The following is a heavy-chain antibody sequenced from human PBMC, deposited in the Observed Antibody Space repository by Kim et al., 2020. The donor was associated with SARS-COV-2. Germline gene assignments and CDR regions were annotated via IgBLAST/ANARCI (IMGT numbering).Heavy chain of an antibody. Sequence: SRVTISVDTSKNQFSLKLSSVTAADTAVYYCAREKRITIFGVVIEGAFDIWGQGTMVTVSS. D-gene: IGHD3-3*01. V-gene: IGHV4-59*01. J-gene: IGHJ3*02. CDR3: AREKRITIFGVVIEGAFDI.